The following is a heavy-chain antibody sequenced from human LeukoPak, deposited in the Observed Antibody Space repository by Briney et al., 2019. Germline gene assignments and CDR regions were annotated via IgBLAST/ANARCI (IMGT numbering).Heavy chain of an antibody. CDR3: ARPLGDGYNWYYLDY. CDR2: INHSDSDT. J-gene: IGHJ4*02. D-gene: IGHD5-24*01. V-gene: IGHV5-51*01. CDR1: GYRFTNYW. Sequence: GESLKISCKGSGYRFTNYWIGWARQMPGKGLEWMGIINHSDSDTRYSPSFQGQVAISADKSISTAYLQWSSLKASDTAMYYCARPLGDGYNWYYLDYWGQGTLVTVSS.